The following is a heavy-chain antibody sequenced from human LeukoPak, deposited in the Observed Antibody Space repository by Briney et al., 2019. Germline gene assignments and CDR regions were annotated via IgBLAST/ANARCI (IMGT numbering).Heavy chain of an antibody. CDR3: ARLYYNDSGGNYRPFDY. Sequence: SGPTLVKPTQTLTLTCTFSGFSLRTRGVGVGWIRQPPGKALEWLALIYWDDDKRYSPSLRSRLTITKDTSRNQVVLAMTNVDLVDTATYYCARLYYNDSGGNYRPFDYWGQGALVTVSS. D-gene: IGHD3-22*01. J-gene: IGHJ4*02. CDR1: GFSLRTRGVG. V-gene: IGHV2-5*02. CDR2: IYWDDDK.